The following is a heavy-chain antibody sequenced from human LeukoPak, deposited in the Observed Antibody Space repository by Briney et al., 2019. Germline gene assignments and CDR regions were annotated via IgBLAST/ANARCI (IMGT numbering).Heavy chain of an antibody. J-gene: IGHJ5*02. CDR3: ARVQLGDYDFWSGYYNWFDP. D-gene: IGHD3-3*01. V-gene: IGHV4-31*11. CDR1: GGSFSGYY. Sequence: SETLSLTCAVYGGSFSGYYWSWIRQHPGKGLEWIGYIYYSGSTYCNPSLKSRVTISVDTSKNQFSLKLSSVTAADTAVYYCARVQLGDYDFWSGYYNWFDPWGQGTLVTVSS. CDR2: IYYSGST.